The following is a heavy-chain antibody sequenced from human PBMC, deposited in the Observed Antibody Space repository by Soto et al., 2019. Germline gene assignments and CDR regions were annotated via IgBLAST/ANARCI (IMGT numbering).Heavy chain of an antibody. CDR1: GFNFSTYW. D-gene: IGHD3-9*01. J-gene: IGHJ4*02. CDR2: MYSDGST. CDR3: ASSDMGTYFNY. Sequence: GGSLRLSCAASGFNFSTYWMHWVRQVPGKGLEWVSTMYSDGSTFYADSVKGRFTISRDNSKNTLHLQMDTLRAEDTAVYYCASSDMGTYFNYWGQGTLVTVSS. V-gene: IGHV3-53*01.